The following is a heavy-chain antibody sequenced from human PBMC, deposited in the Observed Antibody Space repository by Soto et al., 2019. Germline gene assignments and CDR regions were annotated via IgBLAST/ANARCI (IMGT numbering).Heavy chain of an antibody. CDR3: AREEVSRSGPENWFDP. V-gene: IGHV3-30-3*01. J-gene: IGHJ5*02. D-gene: IGHD2-15*01. Sequence: GGSLRLSCAASGFTFSSYAMHWVRQAPGKGLEWVAVISYDGSNKYYADSVKGRFTISRDNSKNTLYLQMNSLRAEDTAVYYCAREEVSRSGPENWFDPWGQGTLVTVSS. CDR1: GFTFSSYA. CDR2: ISYDGSNK.